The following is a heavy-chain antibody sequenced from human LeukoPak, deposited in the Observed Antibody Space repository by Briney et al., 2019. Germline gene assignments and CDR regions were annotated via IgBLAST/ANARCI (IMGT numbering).Heavy chain of an antibody. V-gene: IGHV4-30-4*08. D-gene: IGHD6-6*01. CDR3: ARDSPSIAARLDY. J-gene: IGHJ4*02. CDR2: IYYSGGT. CDR1: GGSISSGAYY. Sequence: SETLSLTCTVSGGSISSGAYYWSWIRQHPGKGLEWIGYIYYSGGTYYNPSLKSRVTISVDRSANQFSLKLGSVTAADTAVYYCARDSPSIAARLDYWGQGTLVTVSS.